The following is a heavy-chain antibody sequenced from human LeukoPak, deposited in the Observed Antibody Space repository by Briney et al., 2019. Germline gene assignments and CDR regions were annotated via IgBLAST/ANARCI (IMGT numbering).Heavy chain of an antibody. V-gene: IGHV4-30-4*01. Sequence: SETLSLTCTVSGDSIRSDYWRWIRQPPGKGLEWIGYIYYSGSTYYNPSLKSRITISIDTSKNQFSLKLSSVTAADAAVYYCASGNFDQFDYWGQGTLVTVSS. D-gene: IGHD3-9*01. CDR3: ASGNFDQFDY. CDR2: IYYSGST. CDR1: GDSIRSDY. J-gene: IGHJ4*02.